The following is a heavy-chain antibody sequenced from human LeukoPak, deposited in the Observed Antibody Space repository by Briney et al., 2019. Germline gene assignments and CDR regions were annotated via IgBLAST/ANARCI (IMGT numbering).Heavy chain of an antibody. D-gene: IGHD5-18*01. CDR2: IYYSGRN. Sequence: PSETLSLTCTVSGGSISSYYWSWIRQPPGKGLEWIGYIYYSGRNNYNPSLKSRVTISIDTSKNQFSLNLSSVTAADTAVYYCARGASGYSYGWGQGTLVTVSS. CDR3: ARGASGYSYG. CDR1: GGSISSYY. J-gene: IGHJ4*02. V-gene: IGHV4-59*01.